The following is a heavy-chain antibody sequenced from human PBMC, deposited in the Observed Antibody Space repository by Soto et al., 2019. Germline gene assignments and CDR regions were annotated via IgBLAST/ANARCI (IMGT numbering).Heavy chain of an antibody. D-gene: IGHD1-26*01. V-gene: IGHV1-18*01. Sequence: GPSVKVSCKASGYTFTSYGISWVRQAPGQGLEWMGWISAYNGNTNYAQKLQGRVTMTTDTSTSTAYMELRSLRSDDTAVYYCARVRWELPYGDAFDIWGQGTMVTVSS. J-gene: IGHJ3*02. CDR3: ARVRWELPYGDAFDI. CDR1: GYTFTSYG. CDR2: ISAYNGNT.